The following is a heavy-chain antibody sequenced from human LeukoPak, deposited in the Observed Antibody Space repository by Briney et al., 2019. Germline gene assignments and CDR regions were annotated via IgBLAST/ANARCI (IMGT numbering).Heavy chain of an antibody. CDR3: ARVAGRMVRGLYYFDC. V-gene: IGHV1-8*01. D-gene: IGHD3-10*01. Sequence: GASVKVSCKASGYTFTSYDINWVRQATGQGLEWMGWMNPNSGNTGYAQKFQGRVTMTRNTSISTAYMELSSLRSEDTAVYYCARVAGRMVRGLYYFDCWGQGTLVTVSS. J-gene: IGHJ4*02. CDR2: MNPNSGNT. CDR1: GYTFTSYD.